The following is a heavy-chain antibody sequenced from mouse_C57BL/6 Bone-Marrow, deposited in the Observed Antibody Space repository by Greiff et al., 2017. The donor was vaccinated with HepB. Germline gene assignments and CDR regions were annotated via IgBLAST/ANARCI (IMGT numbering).Heavy chain of an antibody. Sequence: VQLQQSGPELVKPGASVKISCKASGYTFTDYYMNWVKQSHGKSLEWIGDINPNNGGTSYNQKFKGKATLTVDKSSSTAYMELRSLTSEDSAVYYCARTGGGWLLPAWFAYWGQGTLVTVSA. CDR3: ARTGGGWLLPAWFAY. D-gene: IGHD2-3*01. J-gene: IGHJ3*01. V-gene: IGHV1-26*01. CDR1: GYTFTDYY. CDR2: INPNNGGT.